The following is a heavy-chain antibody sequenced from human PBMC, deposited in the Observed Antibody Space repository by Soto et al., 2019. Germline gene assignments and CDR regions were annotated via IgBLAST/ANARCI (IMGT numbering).Heavy chain of an antibody. D-gene: IGHD2-2*01. V-gene: IGHV1-3*01. J-gene: IGHJ4*02. CDR1: GYTSTNYG. CDR3: ANDIIVIPGAKSLDY. Sequence: QVQLVQSGTEVMKPGASVKVSCKASGYTSTNYGMHWVRQAPGQRLEWMGWINAGSGNTKYSQKFQGSITITRDTSASTVYMELSSLSSEDTAVYYCANDIIVIPGAKSLDYWGQGALVTVSS. CDR2: INAGSGNT.